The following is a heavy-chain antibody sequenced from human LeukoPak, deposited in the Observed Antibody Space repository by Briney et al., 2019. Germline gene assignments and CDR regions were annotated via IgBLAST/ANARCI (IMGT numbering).Heavy chain of an antibody. CDR1: GYTFTSYD. CDR3: ASLAYCGGDCYGMDV. J-gene: IGHJ6*02. V-gene: IGHV1-8*01. Sequence: ASVKVSCKASGYTFTSYDINWVRQATGQGLEWMGWMNPNSGNTGYAQKLQGRVTMTTDTSTSTAYMELRSLRSDDTAVYYCASLAYCGGDCYGMDVWGQGTTVTVSS. D-gene: IGHD2-21*01. CDR2: MNPNSGNT.